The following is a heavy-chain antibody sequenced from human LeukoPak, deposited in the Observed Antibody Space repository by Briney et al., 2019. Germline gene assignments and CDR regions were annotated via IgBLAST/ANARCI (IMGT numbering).Heavy chain of an antibody. J-gene: IGHJ4*02. CDR3: ARDYGDSGYDLVKDY. CDR2: IKQDGSEK. CDR1: GFTSSTYW. Sequence: GGSLRLSCAASGFTSSTYWMNWVRQAPGKGLEWVANIKQDGSEKYYVDSVKGRSTISRDNAKNSLYLQMNSLRAEDTAVYYCARDYGDSGYDLVKDYWGQGTLVTVSS. V-gene: IGHV3-7*03. D-gene: IGHD5-12*01.